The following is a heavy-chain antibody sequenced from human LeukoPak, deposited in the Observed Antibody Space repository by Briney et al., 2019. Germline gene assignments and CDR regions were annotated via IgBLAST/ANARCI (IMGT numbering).Heavy chain of an antibody. J-gene: IGHJ3*02. CDR2: IIPIFKTA. CDR1: GGTFSTYA. V-gene: IGHV1-69*06. D-gene: IGHD5-18*01. CDR3: ARLGFEVHGPTAMASSENAFDI. Sequence: SVKVSCKASGGTFSTYAISWVRQAPGQGLEWMGGIIPIFKTANYAQKFQGRVTITADKSTSTAYMELNSLRSEDTAVYYCARLGFEVHGPTAMASSENAFDIWGQGTMVTVSS.